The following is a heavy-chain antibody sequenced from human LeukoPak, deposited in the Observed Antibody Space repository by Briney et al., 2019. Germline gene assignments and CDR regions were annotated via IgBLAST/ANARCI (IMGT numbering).Heavy chain of an antibody. D-gene: IGHD1-26*01. Sequence: GGSLRLSCAASGFTFSSYAMSWVRQAPGKGLEWVSGISGSGGSTYYADSVKGRFTISRDNSKNTLYLQMNSLRAEDTAVYYCTTDLKESGSDTTTGFQYWGQGTLVTVSS. CDR1: GFTFSSYA. CDR2: ISGSGGST. J-gene: IGHJ4*02. V-gene: IGHV3-23*01. CDR3: TTDLKESGSDTTTGFQY.